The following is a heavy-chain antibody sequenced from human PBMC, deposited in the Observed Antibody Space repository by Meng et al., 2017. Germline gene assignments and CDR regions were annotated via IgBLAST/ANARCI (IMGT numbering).Heavy chain of an antibody. J-gene: IGHJ5*02. CDR3: ARLVAGTFGQLFDP. D-gene: IGHD2-15*01. CDR1: GYTFTSYA. V-gene: IGHV7-4-1*02. Sequence: QVSVVQCLSGLKKPGPSVKVSCKASGYTFTSYAMNWVRQAPGQGLEWMGWINTNTGNPTYAQGFTGRFVFSLDTSVSTAYLQISSLKAEDTAVYYCARLVAGTFGQLFDPWGQGTLVTVSS. CDR2: INTNTGNP.